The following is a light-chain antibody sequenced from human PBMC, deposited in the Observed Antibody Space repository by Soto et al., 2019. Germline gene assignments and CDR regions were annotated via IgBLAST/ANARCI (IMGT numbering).Light chain of an antibody. V-gene: IGKV1-5*03. CDR1: QSISSW. Sequence: DIQMTQSPSTLSASLGDRVTITFRASQSISSWLAWYQQKPGKAPKLLIYKASSLESGVPSRFSGSGSGTEFTLTISSLQPDDFATYYCQQYNSYPLTFGGGTKVDIK. J-gene: IGKJ4*01. CDR2: KAS. CDR3: QQYNSYPLT.